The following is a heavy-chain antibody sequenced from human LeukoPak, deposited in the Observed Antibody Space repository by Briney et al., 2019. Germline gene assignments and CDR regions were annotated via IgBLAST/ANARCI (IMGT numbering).Heavy chain of an antibody. V-gene: IGHV1-24*01. Sequence: GASVNVSCKVSVYTLTELSMHWVRQAPGKGLEWMGGFDPEDGETIYAQKFQGRVTMTEDTSTDTAYMELSSLRSEDTAVYYCATEGRSDYVWGSYPKFDYWGQGTLVTVSS. J-gene: IGHJ4*02. CDR2: FDPEDGET. CDR1: VYTLTELS. D-gene: IGHD3-16*02. CDR3: ATEGRSDYVWGSYPKFDY.